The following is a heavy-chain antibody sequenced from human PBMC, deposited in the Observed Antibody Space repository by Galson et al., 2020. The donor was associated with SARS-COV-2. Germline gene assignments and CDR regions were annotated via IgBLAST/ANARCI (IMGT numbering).Heavy chain of an antibody. CDR1: GFTFSDYA. D-gene: IGHD6-19*01. V-gene: IGHV3-23*01. CDR3: AKDMGSAWYSPDH. CDR2: IGASGAYT. Sequence: GGSLRLSCVASGFTFSDYAMTWVRQGPGKGLEWVSSIGASGAYTYYTDSVKGRFTISRDNFKDTLYLQMNSLRVEVTAMYYCAKDMGSAWYSPDHWGLGTLVNVSS. J-gene: IGHJ4*02.